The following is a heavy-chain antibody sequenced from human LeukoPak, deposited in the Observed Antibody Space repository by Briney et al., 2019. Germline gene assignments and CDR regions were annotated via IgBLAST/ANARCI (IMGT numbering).Heavy chain of an antibody. CDR1: GHTFTNFY. Sequence: ASVTVSCKASGHTFTNFYIHWVRQAPGQGPDWMGYINPRNGATSYSQKFQGRLTFTRDSSISTAYMEVSSLKSDDTALYYCARDPRDTGGSYDSWGQGTLLTVSS. V-gene: IGHV1-2*02. J-gene: IGHJ5*01. D-gene: IGHD2-8*02. CDR3: ARDPRDTGGSYDS. CDR2: INPRNGAT.